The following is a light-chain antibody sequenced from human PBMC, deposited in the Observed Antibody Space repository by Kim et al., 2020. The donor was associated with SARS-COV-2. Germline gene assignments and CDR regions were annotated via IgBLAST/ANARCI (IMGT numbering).Light chain of an antibody. J-gene: IGKJ2*01. CDR2: GSS. Sequence: EIVMTQSPATLSVSPGERAKFSCRTSQSINSNLAWYQQKPGQAPRLLIYGSSTGATGIPARFSGSGSGTEFTLTISSLQSEDFAIYYCQQYNNWPYTFGQGTKLEI. CDR1: QSINSN. CDR3: QQYNNWPYT. V-gene: IGKV3-15*01.